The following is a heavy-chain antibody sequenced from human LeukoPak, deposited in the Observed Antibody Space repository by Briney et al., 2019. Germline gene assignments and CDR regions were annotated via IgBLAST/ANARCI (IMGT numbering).Heavy chain of an antibody. V-gene: IGHV3-23*01. J-gene: IGHJ4*02. Sequence: GGSLRLSCAASGFTFSSYAMSWVRQAPGKGLEWVSAISGSGGSTYYADSAKGRFTISRDNSKNTLYLQMNSLRAEDTAVYYCAKDNYDILTGYRSRIVWGQGTLVTVSS. D-gene: IGHD3-9*01. CDR2: ISGSGGST. CDR1: GFTFSSYA. CDR3: AKDNYDILTGYRSRIV.